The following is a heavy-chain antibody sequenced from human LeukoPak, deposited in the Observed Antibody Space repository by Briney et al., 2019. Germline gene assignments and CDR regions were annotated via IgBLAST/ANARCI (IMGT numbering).Heavy chain of an antibody. CDR2: ISRIGSYI. Sequence: PGGSLRLSCAASGFTFSTYGMNWVRQAPGKGLEWVSSISRIGSYIYYADSVKGRFTIPRDNAKNSLYLQMNSLRAEDTAVYYCARDVKVEMAYYFDYWGQGTLVTVSS. D-gene: IGHD5-24*01. CDR1: GFTFSTYG. CDR3: ARDVKVEMAYYFDY. J-gene: IGHJ4*02. V-gene: IGHV3-21*01.